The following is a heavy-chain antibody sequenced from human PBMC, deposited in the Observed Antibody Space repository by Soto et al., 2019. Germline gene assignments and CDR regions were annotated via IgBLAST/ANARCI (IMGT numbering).Heavy chain of an antibody. D-gene: IGHD4-4*01. CDR2: ISHDGVTK. V-gene: IGHV3-30-3*01. CDR3: VRGGYSSSWERLDP. Sequence: PGGSLRLSCTASGSTFPNYPMHWVRQAPDKGLEWVAVISHDGVTKNSADSVKGRFTISRDNSRNTLYLQMNGLRIEDTAMYYCVRGGYSSSWERLDPWGQGTLVTSPQ. J-gene: IGHJ5*02. CDR1: GSTFPNYP.